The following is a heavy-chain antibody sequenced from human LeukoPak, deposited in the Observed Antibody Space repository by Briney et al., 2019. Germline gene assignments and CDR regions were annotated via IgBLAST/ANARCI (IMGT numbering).Heavy chain of an antibody. CDR3: ARVSGCSGGSCYSPSYYYYYYMDV. D-gene: IGHD2-15*01. CDR2: IYYSGST. CDR1: GGSISSYY. V-gene: IGHV4-59*01. J-gene: IGHJ6*03. Sequence: SETLSLTCTVSGGSISSYYWSWIRQPPGKGLEWIGYIYYSGSTNYNPSLKSRVTISVDTSKNQFSLRLSSVTDADTAVYYCARVSGCSGGSCYSPSYYYYYYMDVWGKGTTVTVSS.